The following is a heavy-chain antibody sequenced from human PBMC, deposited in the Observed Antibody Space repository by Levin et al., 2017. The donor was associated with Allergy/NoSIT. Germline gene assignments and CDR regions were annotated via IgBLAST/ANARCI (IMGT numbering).Heavy chain of an antibody. CDR3: AKGQLYSSGWYGGGYFDY. Sequence: GGSLRLSCAASGFTFSSYAMSWVRQAPGKGLEWVSAISGSGGSTYYADSVKGRFTISRDNSKNTLYLQMNSLRAEDTAVYYCAKGQLYSSGWYGGGYFDYWGQGTLVTVSS. CDR1: GFTFSSYA. V-gene: IGHV3-23*01. D-gene: IGHD6-19*01. CDR2: ISGSGGST. J-gene: IGHJ4*02.